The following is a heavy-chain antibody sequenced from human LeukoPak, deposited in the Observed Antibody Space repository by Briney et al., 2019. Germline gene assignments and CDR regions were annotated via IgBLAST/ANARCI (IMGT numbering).Heavy chain of an antibody. CDR1: GYTLSSFD. CDR3: ARADCSGSTCYLRHSSFDP. J-gene: IGHJ5*02. V-gene: IGHV3-21*06. CDR2: ISTSSRYI. D-gene: IGHD2-2*01. Sequence: KPGGSLRLSCAASGYTLSSFDMNWVRQAPGKGLEWVSSISTSSRYIYYRDSVKGRFTISRDDAKNALYLQMNSLTVEDTAVYYCARADCSGSTCYLRHSSFDPWGQGTLVTVSS.